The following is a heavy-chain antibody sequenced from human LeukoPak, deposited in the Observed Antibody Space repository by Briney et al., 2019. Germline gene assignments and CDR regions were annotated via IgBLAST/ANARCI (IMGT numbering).Heavy chain of an antibody. Sequence: SETLSLTCSVSGSSISTGHYWGWIRQPPGKGLEWIGSIYHSGSTHYNPSLKSRVTISVDTSKNQFSLKLSSVTAADTAVYYCARATITMVRGVVYHFDYWGHGTLVTVSS. V-gene: IGHV4-38-2*02. D-gene: IGHD3-10*01. CDR2: IYHSGST. CDR3: ARATITMVRGVVYHFDY. CDR1: GSSISTGHY. J-gene: IGHJ4*01.